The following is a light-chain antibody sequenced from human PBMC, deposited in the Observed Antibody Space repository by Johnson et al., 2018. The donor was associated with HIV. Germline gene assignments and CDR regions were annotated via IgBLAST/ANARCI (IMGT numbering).Light chain of an antibody. Sequence: QPVLTQPPSVSAAPGQKVTISCSGSSSAMGNYAVSWYQQLPGTAPELLIYDNNKRPSGIPDRFSGSKSGASATLDITGLQTGDEADYYCGTWDNSLNVYVFGTGTKVTVL. CDR2: DNN. V-gene: IGLV1-51*01. CDR1: SSAMGNYA. CDR3: GTWDNSLNVYV. J-gene: IGLJ1*01.